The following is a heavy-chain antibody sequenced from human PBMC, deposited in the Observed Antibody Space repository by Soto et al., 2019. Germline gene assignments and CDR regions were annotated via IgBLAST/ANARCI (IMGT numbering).Heavy chain of an antibody. CDR3: ARDLKVGATYVDGFDI. CDR1: GGIFSSYS. CDR2: IIPILGMP. J-gene: IGHJ3*02. Sequence: QVQLVQSGAEVKKPGSSVKVSCKASGGIFSSYSVSWVRQAPGQGLEWMGRIIPILGMPNYAQKFQGRVTITADKSTSTAYRELSSLRSEDTAVYYCARDLKVGATYVDGFDIWGQGTMVTVSS. D-gene: IGHD1-26*01. V-gene: IGHV1-69*08.